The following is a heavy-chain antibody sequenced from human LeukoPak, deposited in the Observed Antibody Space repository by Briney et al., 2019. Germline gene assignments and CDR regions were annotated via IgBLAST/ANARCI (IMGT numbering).Heavy chain of an antibody. D-gene: IGHD4-17*01. CDR2: IYHSGST. CDR1: GGSFSGYY. CDR3: ASVNDYGDPLPRYMDV. V-gene: IGHV4-34*01. Sequence: SETLSLTCAVYGGSFSGYYWSWIRQPPGKGLEWIGEIYHSGSTNYNPSLKSRVTISVDKSKNQFSLKLSSVTAADTAVYYCASVNDYGDPLPRYMDVWGKGTAVTVSS. J-gene: IGHJ6*03.